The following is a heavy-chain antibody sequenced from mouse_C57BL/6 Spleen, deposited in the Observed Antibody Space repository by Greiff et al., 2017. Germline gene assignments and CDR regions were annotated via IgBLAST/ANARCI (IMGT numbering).Heavy chain of an antibody. D-gene: IGHD3-2*02. CDR1: GYTFTSYW. Sequence: QVQLQQPGAELVRPGTSVKLSCKASGYTFTSYWMHWVKQRPGQGLEWIGVIDPSDSYTNYNQKFKGKATLTVDTSSSTAYMQLSSLTSEDTAVYYCTTEDSSGYWGQGTTLTVSS. V-gene: IGHV1-59*01. J-gene: IGHJ2*01. CDR3: TTEDSSGY. CDR2: IDPSDSYT.